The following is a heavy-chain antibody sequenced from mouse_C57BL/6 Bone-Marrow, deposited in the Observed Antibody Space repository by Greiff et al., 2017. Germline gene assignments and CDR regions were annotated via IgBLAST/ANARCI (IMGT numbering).Heavy chain of an antibody. CDR1: GFSLTSYG. Sequence: VQRVESGPGLVQPSQSLSITCTVSGFSLTSYGVHWVRQSPGKGLEWLGVIWNGGSTDYNAAFISRLSISKDNSKSQVFFKMNSLQADDTAIYYCARSPFDYWGQGTTLTVSS. CDR3: ARSPFDY. J-gene: IGHJ2*01. V-gene: IGHV2-2*01. CDR2: IWNGGST.